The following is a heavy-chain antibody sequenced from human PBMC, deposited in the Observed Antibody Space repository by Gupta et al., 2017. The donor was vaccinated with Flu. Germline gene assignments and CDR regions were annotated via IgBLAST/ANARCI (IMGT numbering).Heavy chain of an antibody. V-gene: IGHV4-59*01. J-gene: IGHJ6*04. CDR3: ARSYDFWSGYFPV. D-gene: IGHD3-3*01. Sequence: IRQPPGKGLEWIGYIYYSGSTNYNPSLKSRVTISVDTSKNQFSLKLSSVTAGDTAVYYCARSYDFWSGYFPVWGKGTTVTVSA. CDR2: IYYSGST.